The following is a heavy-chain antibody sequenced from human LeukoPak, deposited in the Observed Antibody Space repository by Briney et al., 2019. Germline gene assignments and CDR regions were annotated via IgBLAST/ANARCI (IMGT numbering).Heavy chain of an antibody. V-gene: IGHV1-8*01. CDR1: GYTFTSYD. D-gene: IGHD3-10*01. CDR3: ATGGRGLKAAFDI. CDR2: MNPNSGNT. Sequence: GASVKVSCKASGYTFTSYDINWVRQPTGQGLEWMGWMNPNSGNTGYAQMFQGRVTMTRNTSISTAYMELNGLRSEDTAVYYCATGGRGLKAAFDIWGLGTLVTVSS. J-gene: IGHJ3*02.